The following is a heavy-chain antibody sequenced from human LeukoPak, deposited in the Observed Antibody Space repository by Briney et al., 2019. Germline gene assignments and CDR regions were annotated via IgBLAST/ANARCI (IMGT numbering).Heavy chain of an antibody. CDR2: IRYDGGNT. J-gene: IGHJ4*02. CDR3: AKHLITGSYTSTFDY. CDR1: GFTFSSYG. Sequence: PGGSLRLSCAASGFTFSSYGMHWVRQAPGKGLEWVAFIRYDGGNTYYVDSVKGRFTISRDNSKNTLYLQMNSLRAEDTAVYYCAKHLITGSYTSTFDYWGQGTLVTVSS. V-gene: IGHV3-30*02. D-gene: IGHD1-26*01.